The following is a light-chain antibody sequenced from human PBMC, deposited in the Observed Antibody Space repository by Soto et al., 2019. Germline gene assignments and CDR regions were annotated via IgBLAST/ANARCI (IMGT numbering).Light chain of an antibody. CDR3: EQYYSYPRT. CDR2: AAS. V-gene: IGKV1-8*01. Sequence: AIRMTQSPSSLSASTGDRVSITCRASQGISSYLAWYQQNPGKAPKLLIYAASTLQSGVPSRFRGSGSGTDFTLTISCLQSEDFATYYCEQYYSYPRTFGQGTKVDIK. CDR1: QGISSY. J-gene: IGKJ1*01.